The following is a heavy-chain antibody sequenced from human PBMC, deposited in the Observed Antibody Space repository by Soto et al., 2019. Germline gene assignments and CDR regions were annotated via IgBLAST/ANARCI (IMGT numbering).Heavy chain of an antibody. CDR1: GGTFSSYA. CDR2: IIPISDTT. D-gene: IGHD2-2*01. CDR3: ARSRGSTNSEDIYYYYYGMDV. J-gene: IGHJ6*02. V-gene: IGHV1-69*01. Sequence: QVQLVQSGAEVKKPGSSVKVSCKASGGTFSSYAISWVRQAPGQGLEWMGGIIPISDTTNYAQKFQGRVTITADETTTADYMERSSMSAENAVEYYSARSRGSTNSEDIYYYYYGMDVWGQGTTVTVSS.